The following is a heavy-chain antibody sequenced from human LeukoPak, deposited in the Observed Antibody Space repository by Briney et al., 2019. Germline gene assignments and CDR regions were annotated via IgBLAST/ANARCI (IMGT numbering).Heavy chain of an antibody. D-gene: IGHD3-3*01. CDR1: GFTFSNAW. CDR2: ISGSGGST. Sequence: GGSLRLSCAASGFTFSNAWMNWVRQAPGKGLEWVSAISGSGGSTYYADSVKGRFTISRDNSKNTLYLQMNSLRAEDTAVYYCAKGFWSGYHDAFDIWGQGTMVTVSS. J-gene: IGHJ3*02. CDR3: AKGFWSGYHDAFDI. V-gene: IGHV3-23*01.